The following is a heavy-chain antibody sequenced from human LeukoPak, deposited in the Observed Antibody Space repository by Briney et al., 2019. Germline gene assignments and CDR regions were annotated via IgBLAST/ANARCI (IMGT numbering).Heavy chain of an antibody. CDR3: AKSGAPFIVGATSPFDY. CDR1: GFTFDDHA. V-gene: IGHV3-9*03. Sequence: GRSLRLSCAASGFTFDDHAMHWVRQAPGKGLEWVSGISWNSGSIGYADSVKGRFTISRDNAKNSLYLQVNSLRAEDMALYYCAKSGAPFIVGATSPFDYWGQGTLVTVSS. D-gene: IGHD1-26*01. J-gene: IGHJ4*02. CDR2: ISWNSGSI.